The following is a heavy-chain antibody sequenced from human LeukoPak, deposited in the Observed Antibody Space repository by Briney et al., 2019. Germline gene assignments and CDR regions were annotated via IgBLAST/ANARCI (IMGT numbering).Heavy chain of an antibody. J-gene: IGHJ4*02. CDR3: YSMIVLGIRVINDY. CDR1: GFTFSYYA. D-gene: IGHD3-22*01. V-gene: IGHV3-64*04. Sequence: GGSLRLSCSASGFTFSYYAMHWVRQTAGKGLEFVSGISSNGGSTYYADSLKGRFTISRDNSKNTLYLQMNSLRAEDTAVYYCYSMIVLGIRVINDYWGQGTLVTVSS. CDR2: ISSNGGST.